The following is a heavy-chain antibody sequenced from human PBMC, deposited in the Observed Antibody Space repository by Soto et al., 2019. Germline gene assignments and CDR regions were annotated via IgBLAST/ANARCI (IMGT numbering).Heavy chain of an antibody. V-gene: IGHV3-21*01. J-gene: IGHJ4*02. CDR1: GFTFSSYS. CDR3: ARGPPLYCSSTSCYYFDY. CDR2: ISSSSSYI. Sequence: GSLRLSCAASGFTFSSYSMNWVRQAPGKGLEWVSSISSSSSYIYYADSVKGRFTISRDNAKNSLYLQMNSLRAEDTAVYYCARGPPLYCSSTSCYYFDYWGQGTLVTVSS. D-gene: IGHD2-2*01.